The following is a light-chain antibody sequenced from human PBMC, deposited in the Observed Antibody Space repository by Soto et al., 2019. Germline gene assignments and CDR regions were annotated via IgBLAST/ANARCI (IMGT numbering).Light chain of an antibody. Sequence: EIVLTQSPGTLSLSPRERATLSCRASQSVSTNSLAWYQHRPGQAPRLLIYGASTRAPGIPDRFSGSGSGTDFTLTISRLEPEESAVYYCQQYAASPRTFGQGTQVEV. CDR2: GAS. CDR1: QSVSTNS. CDR3: QQYAASPRT. V-gene: IGKV3-20*01. J-gene: IGKJ1*01.